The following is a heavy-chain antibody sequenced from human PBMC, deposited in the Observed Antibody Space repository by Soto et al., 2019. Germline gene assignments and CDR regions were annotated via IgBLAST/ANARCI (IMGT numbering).Heavy chain of an antibody. CDR2: ISGSGGST. D-gene: IGHD3-10*01. V-gene: IGHV3-23*01. CDR1: GFTFSSYA. Sequence: EVQLLESGGGLVQPGGSLRLSCAASGFTFSSYAMNWVRQAPGKGLEWVSAISGSGGSTYYADSVKGRFIISRDNSKNTLYLQMNSLRAEDTAVYYCAKGAVVRGVYDLDYWGQGTLVTVSS. J-gene: IGHJ4*02. CDR3: AKGAVVRGVYDLDY.